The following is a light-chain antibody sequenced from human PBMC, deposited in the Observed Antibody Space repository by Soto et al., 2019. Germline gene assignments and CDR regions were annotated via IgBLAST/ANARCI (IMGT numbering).Light chain of an antibody. J-gene: IGKJ1*01. CDR3: QQYYSTPQT. CDR2: WAS. V-gene: IGKV4-1*01. CDR1: QSVLYSSNNKNY. Sequence: DIVMTQSPDSLAVSLGERATINCKSSQSVLYSSNNKNYLAWYQQKPGQPPKLLIYWASTRESGVPDRFSGSGSGTDFTLTISSLQAKDVAFYYCQQYYSTPQTFGQGTKVEIK.